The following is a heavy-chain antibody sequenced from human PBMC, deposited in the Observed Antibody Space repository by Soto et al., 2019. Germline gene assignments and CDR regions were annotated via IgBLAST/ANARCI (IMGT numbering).Heavy chain of an antibody. CDR3: ARVGYYDSSGYYYFDY. CDR1: GGSISSYY. J-gene: IGHJ4*02. CDR2: IYHSGST. V-gene: IGHV4-59*01. D-gene: IGHD3-22*01. Sequence: SETLSLTCTGSGGSISSYYWSWIRQPPGKGLEWIGYIYHSGSTNYNPSLKSRVTISVDTSKNQFSLKLTSVTAADTAVYYCARVGYYDSSGYYYFDYWGQGTLVTVSS.